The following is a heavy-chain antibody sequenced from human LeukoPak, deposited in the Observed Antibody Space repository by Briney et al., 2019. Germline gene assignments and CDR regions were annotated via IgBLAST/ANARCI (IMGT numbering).Heavy chain of an antibody. CDR1: GGSISSSSYY. V-gene: IGHV4-39*01. J-gene: IGHJ5*02. CDR3: ARQEIGLRSFDP. CDR2: IYYSGST. D-gene: IGHD3/OR15-3a*01. Sequence: SETLSLTCTVSGGSISSSSYYWGWIRQPPGKGLEWIGSIYYSGSTYYNPSLKSRVTMSVDTAKNQFSLKLSSVTAADTAVYYCARQEIGLRSFDPWGQGTLVTVPS.